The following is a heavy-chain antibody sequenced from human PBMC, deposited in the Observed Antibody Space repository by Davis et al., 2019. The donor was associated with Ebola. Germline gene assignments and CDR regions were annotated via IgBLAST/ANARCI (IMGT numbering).Heavy chain of an antibody. Sequence: PGGSLRLSCAASGFTFSSYAMHWVRQAPGKGLEWVAVISYDGSNKYYADSVKGRFTISRDNSKNTLDLQMNSLRSEDTAGYYCAGVGSQEIVVVPADRGYYYMDVWGKGTTVTVSS. D-gene: IGHD2-2*01. J-gene: IGHJ6*03. CDR2: ISYDGSNK. CDR1: GFTFSSYA. CDR3: AGVGSQEIVVVPADRGYYYMDV. V-gene: IGHV3-30-3*01.